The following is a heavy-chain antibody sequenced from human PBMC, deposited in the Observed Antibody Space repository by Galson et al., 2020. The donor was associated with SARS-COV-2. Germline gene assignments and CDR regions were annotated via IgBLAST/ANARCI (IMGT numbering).Heavy chain of an antibody. V-gene: IGHV3-30-3*01. J-gene: IGHJ4*02. CDR2: ISDDGGSNK. Sequence: GESLKISCAASGFTFSAYTIHWVRQAPGKGPEWVAVISDDGGSNKYYADSVKGRFTISRDSSKNTLYLQMNSLRPEDTAVYYCARWMPGDDFWCGYKSGTSYFDYWGQGTLVTVSS. CDR1: GFTFSAYT. CDR3: ARWMPGDDFWCGYKSGTSYFDY. D-gene: IGHD3-3*01.